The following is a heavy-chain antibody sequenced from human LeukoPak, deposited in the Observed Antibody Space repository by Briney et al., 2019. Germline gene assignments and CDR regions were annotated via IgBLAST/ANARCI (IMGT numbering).Heavy chain of an antibody. CDR3: ARCGVNLRGTRFDP. V-gene: IGHV4-59*01. CDR1: GGSISSYY. Sequence: SETLSLTCTASGGSISSYYWSWIRQPPGKGLEWVGYIYYSGSTNYNPSLKSRVTISVDTSKHQFSLKLSSVPAADTAVYYCARCGVNLRGTRFDPWRQGTLVTVSS. D-gene: IGHD3-10*01. CDR2: IYYSGST. J-gene: IGHJ5*02.